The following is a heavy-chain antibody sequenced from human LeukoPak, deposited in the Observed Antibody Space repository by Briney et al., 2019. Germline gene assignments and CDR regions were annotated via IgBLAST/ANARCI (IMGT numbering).Heavy chain of an antibody. CDR1: GGSISSSSYY. CDR2: MYYSGTT. J-gene: IGHJ5*02. CDR3: ARQRYSSGWYRNWFDP. D-gene: IGHD6-19*01. Sequence: SETLSLTCTVSGGSISSSSYYWAWIRQPPGKGLEWIGTMYYSGTTYYNPSLKSRVTISVDTSKNQFSLKLSSVTAADTAVYYCARQRYSSGWYRNWFDPWGQGTLVTVSS. V-gene: IGHV4-39*01.